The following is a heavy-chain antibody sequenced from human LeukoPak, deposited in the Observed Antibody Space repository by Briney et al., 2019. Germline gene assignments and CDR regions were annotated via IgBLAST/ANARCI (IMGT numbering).Heavy chain of an antibody. Sequence: GESLKISCKGSGYSFTSYWIGWVRQMPGKGLEWMGIIYPDDSDTRYSPSFQGQVTISADKSTNTAYLQWSSLKASDTAMYYCARLYSITGFDYWGQGTLVTVSS. CDR3: ARLYSITGFDY. D-gene: IGHD3-16*01. V-gene: IGHV5-51*01. J-gene: IGHJ4*02. CDR2: IYPDDSDT. CDR1: GYSFTSYW.